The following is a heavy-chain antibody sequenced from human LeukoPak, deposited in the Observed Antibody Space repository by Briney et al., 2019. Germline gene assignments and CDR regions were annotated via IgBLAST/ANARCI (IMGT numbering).Heavy chain of an antibody. CDR3: ARGYSSGWYTGY. D-gene: IGHD6-19*01. V-gene: IGHV3-23*01. J-gene: IGHJ4*02. Sequence: GGSLRLSCAASGFTFSSYAMSWVRQAPGKGLEWVSAISGSGGSTYYADSVKGRFTISRDNSKFTLYLQMNSLRAEDTAVYYCARGYSSGWYTGYWGQGTLVTVSS. CDR2: ISGSGGST. CDR1: GFTFSSYA.